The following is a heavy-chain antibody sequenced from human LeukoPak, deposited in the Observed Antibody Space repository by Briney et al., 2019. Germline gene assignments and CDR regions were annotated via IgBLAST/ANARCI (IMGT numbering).Heavy chain of an antibody. CDR3: ARAHGTHSSGYYDC. CDR2: IIPILGIA. CDR1: GGTFSSYT. V-gene: IGHV1-69*02. J-gene: IGHJ4*02. D-gene: IGHD3-22*01. Sequence: SVKVSCKASGGTFSSYTISWVRQAPGQGLEWMGRIIPILGIANYAQKFQGRVTITADKSTSTAYMELSSLRSEDMAVYYCARAHGTHSSGYYDCWGQGTLVTVSS.